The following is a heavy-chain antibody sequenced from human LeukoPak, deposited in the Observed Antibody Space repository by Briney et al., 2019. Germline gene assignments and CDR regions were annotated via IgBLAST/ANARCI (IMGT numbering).Heavy chain of an antibody. V-gene: IGHV1-2*02. D-gene: IGHD6-13*01. J-gene: IGHJ4*02. Sequence: ASVKVSCKASGYTFTGYYMHWVRQAPGQGLEWMGWINPNSGGTNYAQKFQGRVTMTRDTSISTAYMELSRLRSDDTAVYYCARPSSSWYGNPNFDDWGQGTLVTVSS. CDR2: INPNSGGT. CDR3: ARPSSSWYGNPNFDD. CDR1: GYTFTGYY.